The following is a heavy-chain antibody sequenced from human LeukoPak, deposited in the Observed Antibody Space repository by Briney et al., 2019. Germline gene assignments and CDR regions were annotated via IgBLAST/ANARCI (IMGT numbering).Heavy chain of an antibody. CDR2: INPNSGGT. CDR1: GYTFTGYY. CDR3: ARVVRLPESYGMDV. V-gene: IGHV1-2*04. Sequence: ASVKVSCKASGYTFTGYYMHWVRQAPGQGLEWMGWINPNSGGTNYAQKFQGWVTMTRDTSISTAYMELSRLRSDDTAVYYCARVVRLPESYGMDVWGQGTTVTVSS. J-gene: IGHJ6*02.